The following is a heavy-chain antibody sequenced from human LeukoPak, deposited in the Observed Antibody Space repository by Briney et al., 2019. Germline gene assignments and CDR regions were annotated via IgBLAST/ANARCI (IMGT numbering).Heavy chain of an antibody. CDR2: ISGSGGST. CDR1: GFTFSSYA. V-gene: IGHV3-23*01. Sequence: PGGSLRLSCAASGFTFSSYAMSWVHQAPGKGLEWVSAISGSGGSTYYADSVKGRFTISRDNSKNTLYLQMNSLRAEDTAVYYCAKDRTGYSYGYFLSPWGQGTLVTVSS. CDR3: AKDRTGYSYGYFLSP. J-gene: IGHJ5*02. D-gene: IGHD5-18*01.